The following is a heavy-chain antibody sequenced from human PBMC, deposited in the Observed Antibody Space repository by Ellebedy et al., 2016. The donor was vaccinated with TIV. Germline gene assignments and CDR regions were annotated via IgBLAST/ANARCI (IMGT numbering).Heavy chain of an antibody. CDR3: ARGGYGDCDY. D-gene: IGHD4-17*01. CDR2: ISSSSSYI. Sequence: GESLKISCAASGFTFSSYSMNWVRQAPGKGLEWVSSISSSSSYIYYADSVKGRFTISRDNAKNSLYLQMNSLRDEDTAVYYCARGGYGDCDYWGQGTLVTVSS. CDR1: GFTFSSYS. V-gene: IGHV3-21*01. J-gene: IGHJ4*02.